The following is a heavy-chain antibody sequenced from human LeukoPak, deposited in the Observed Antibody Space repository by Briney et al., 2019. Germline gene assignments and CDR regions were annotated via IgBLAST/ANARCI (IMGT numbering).Heavy chain of an antibody. D-gene: IGHD3-10*01. V-gene: IGHV3-30-3*01. J-gene: IGHJ4*02. Sequence: GGSLRLSCAASGFTFRNYVIHWVRQAPGKGLEWVAVTSSDLNVKLYADSVKGRSTISRDNSRSTLYLQMNSLRPEDTAIYYCAREGYYGSGSPPSLYFDYWGQGTLVTVSS. CDR1: GFTFRNYV. CDR2: TSSDLNVK. CDR3: AREGYYGSGSPPSLYFDY.